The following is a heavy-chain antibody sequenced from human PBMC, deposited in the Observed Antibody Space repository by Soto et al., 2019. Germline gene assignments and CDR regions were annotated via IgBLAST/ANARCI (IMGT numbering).Heavy chain of an antibody. CDR3: ARDEGFGQLSC. CDR2: ISAYNGNT. Sequence: GASVKVSCKDSGDIFTSFGISWVRQAPGQGLEWMGWISAYNGNTNYAQKLQGRVTMTTDTSTSTAYMELRSLRSDDTAVYYCARDEGFGQLSCWGQGTLVTVSS. V-gene: IGHV1-18*01. J-gene: IGHJ4*02. D-gene: IGHD3-10*01. CDR1: GDIFTSFG.